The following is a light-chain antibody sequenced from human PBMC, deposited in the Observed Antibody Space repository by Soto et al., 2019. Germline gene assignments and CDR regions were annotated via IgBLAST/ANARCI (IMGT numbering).Light chain of an antibody. J-gene: IGKJ5*01. Sequence: DIRLTQSPSSLSASVGDRVTITCRASQGVGTFLAWYQHKPGKAPKSLIKTASTLQSGVPSRFRGSGSGPDFTLTIRSLQPEDFATYFSQQYSNYPRPFGQGTPV. V-gene: IGKV1D-16*01. CDR3: QQYSNYPRP. CDR1: QGVGTF. CDR2: TAS.